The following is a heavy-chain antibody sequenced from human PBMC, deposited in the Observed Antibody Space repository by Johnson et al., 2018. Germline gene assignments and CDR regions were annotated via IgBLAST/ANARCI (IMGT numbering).Heavy chain of an antibody. CDR1: GFNFGIFS. V-gene: IGHV3-48*02. CDR2: ISSSSTTI. J-gene: IGHJ1*01. CDR3: ARDHWDSGGYYNEYFQH. D-gene: IGHD3-22*01. Sequence: VQLVQSGGGLVQPGGSLRLSCAASGFNFGIFSMNWVRQAPGKGLEWLSYISSSSTTIYYADSVKGRFTISRHNAKNYRFLQMNRLRDEDTAGYSCARDHWDSGGYYNEYFQHWGQGTLVTVSS.